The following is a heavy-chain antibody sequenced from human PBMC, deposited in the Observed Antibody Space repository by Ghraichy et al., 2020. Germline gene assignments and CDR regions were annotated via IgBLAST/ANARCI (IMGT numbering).Heavy chain of an antibody. CDR3: ARVWRIVGATGAFDI. V-gene: IGHV4-34*01. D-gene: IGHD1-26*01. CDR2: INHSGST. J-gene: IGHJ3*02. CDR1: GGSFSGYY. Sequence: SETLSLTCAVYGGSFSGYYWSWIRQPPGKGLEWIGEINHSGSTNYNPSLKSRVTISVDTSKNQFSLKLSSVTAADTAVYYCARVWRIVGATGAFDIWGQGTMVTVSS.